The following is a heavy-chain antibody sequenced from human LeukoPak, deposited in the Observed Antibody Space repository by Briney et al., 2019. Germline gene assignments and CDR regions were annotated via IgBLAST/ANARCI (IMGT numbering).Heavy chain of an antibody. V-gene: IGHV6-1*01. CDR2: TYYRSKWYT. CDR1: GDSVSSNSAA. CDR3: ARDKDYSIDH. D-gene: IGHD4-11*01. Sequence: SQTLSLTCAISGDSVSSNSAAWNWIRQSPSRGLEWLGRTYYRSKWYTEYAVSVTSRITLNPDTSKNQFSLQLNSVTPEDTAVYYCARDKDYSIDHWGQGTLVTVSS. J-gene: IGHJ4*02.